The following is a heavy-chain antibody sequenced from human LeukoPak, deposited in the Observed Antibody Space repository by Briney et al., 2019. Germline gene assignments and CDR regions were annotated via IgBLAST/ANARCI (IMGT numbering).Heavy chain of an antibody. CDR2: ISGSGGST. CDR3: AHPGYCSGGSCYDY. Sequence: GGSLRLSCAASGFTFSSYAMSWVRQAPGKGLEWASAISGSGGSTYYADSVKGRFTISRDNSKNTLYLQMNSLRAEDTAVYYCAHPGYCSGGSCYDYWGQGTLVTVSS. J-gene: IGHJ4*02. CDR1: GFTFSSYA. V-gene: IGHV3-23*01. D-gene: IGHD2-15*01.